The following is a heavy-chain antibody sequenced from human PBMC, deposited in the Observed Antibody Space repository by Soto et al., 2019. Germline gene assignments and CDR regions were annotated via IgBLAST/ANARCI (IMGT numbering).Heavy chain of an antibody. D-gene: IGHD2-15*01. CDR3: VNDGRGSNPRAFDI. V-gene: IGHV3-23*01. CDR1: GFTFSNYA. Sequence: GGSLRLPCAASGFTFSNYAMLWVRQAPGKGLEWVSAISGSGGSTYYADSVKGRFAISRDNSKNTLFLKMSSLRADDTADYYCVNDGRGSNPRAFDIWGQGTMDTVSS. J-gene: IGHJ3*02. CDR2: ISGSGGST.